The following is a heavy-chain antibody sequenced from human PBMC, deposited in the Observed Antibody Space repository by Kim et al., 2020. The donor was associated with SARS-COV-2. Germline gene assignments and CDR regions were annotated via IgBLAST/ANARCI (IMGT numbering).Heavy chain of an antibody. V-gene: IGHV1-69*13. CDR3: ARSPYCGGDCYSGGMDV. J-gene: IGHJ6*02. CDR2: IIPIFGTA. Sequence: SVKVSCKASGGTFSSYAISWVRQAPGQGLEWMGGIIPIFGTANYAQKFQGRVTITADESTSTAYMELSSLRSEDTAVYYCARSPYCGGDCYSGGMDVWGQGTTVTVSS. D-gene: IGHD2-21*02. CDR1: GGTFSSYA.